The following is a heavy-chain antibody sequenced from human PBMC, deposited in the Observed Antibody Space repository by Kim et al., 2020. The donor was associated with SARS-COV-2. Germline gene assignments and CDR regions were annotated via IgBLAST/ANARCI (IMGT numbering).Heavy chain of an antibody. V-gene: IGHV1-3*01. D-gene: IGHD6-19*01. CDR3: ARDRDSSGWITD. J-gene: IGHJ4*02. Sequence: ASVKVSCKASGYTFTSYAMHWVRQAPGQRLEWMGWINAGNGNTKYSQKFQGRVTITRDTSASTAYMELSSLRSEDTAVYYCARDRDSSGWITDWGQGTLVTVSS. CDR1: GYTFTSYA. CDR2: INAGNGNT.